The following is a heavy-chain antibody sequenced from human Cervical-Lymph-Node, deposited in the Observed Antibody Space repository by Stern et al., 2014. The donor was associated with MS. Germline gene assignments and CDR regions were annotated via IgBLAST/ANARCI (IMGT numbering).Heavy chain of an antibody. Sequence: EVQLVESGAELIRPGESLKISCKGSGFKFSIYWIAWVRQMPGKGLEWMGIIYPGDSETRYNPTFQGQVTMSADKSHTTAHLQWSSLNASDTSMYFCARQTTAWASDVWGQGTLVTVSS. CDR3: ARQTTAWASDV. J-gene: IGHJ4*02. CDR1: GFKFSIYW. CDR2: IYPGDSET. V-gene: IGHV5-51*01. D-gene: IGHD1-14*01.